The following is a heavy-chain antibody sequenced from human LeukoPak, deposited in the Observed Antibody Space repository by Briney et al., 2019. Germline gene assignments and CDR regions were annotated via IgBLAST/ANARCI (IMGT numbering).Heavy chain of an antibody. CDR2: IYHSGST. CDR1: GGSISSSNW. CDR3: ARDDSSGYYRRYFDY. V-gene: IGHV4-4*02. J-gene: IGHJ4*02. Sequence: SETLSLTCAVSGGSISSSNWWSWVRQPPGKGLEWIGEIYHSGSTNYNPSLKSRVTISVDKSKNQFSLKLSSVTAADTAVYYCARDDSSGYYRRYFDYWGQGTLVTVSS. D-gene: IGHD3-22*01.